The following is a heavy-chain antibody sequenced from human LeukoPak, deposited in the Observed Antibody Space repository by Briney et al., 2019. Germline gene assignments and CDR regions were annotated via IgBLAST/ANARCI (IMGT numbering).Heavy chain of an antibody. D-gene: IGHD3-9*01. J-gene: IGHJ6*02. CDR2: IYYSGST. CDR1: GGSISSYY. CDR3: ARDTFTGSAYYYYGVDV. Sequence: KASETLSLTCTVSGGSISSYYWSWIRQPTGKGLEWIGYIYYSGSTNYNPSLKSRVTISVDTSKNQFSLKLSSVTAADTAVYYCARDTFTGSAYYYYGVDVWGQGTTVTVSS. V-gene: IGHV4-59*01.